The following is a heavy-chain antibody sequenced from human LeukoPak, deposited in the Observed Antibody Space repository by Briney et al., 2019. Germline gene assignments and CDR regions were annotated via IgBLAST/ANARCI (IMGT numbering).Heavy chain of an antibody. Sequence: PGGSLRLSCAASGFSFSSYGMHWVRQAPGKGLEWVVVIWYDGSYKYYADSVKGRFTISRDNSKNTLYLQMNSLRAEDTAVYYCARASAGPFPLDCWGQGTLVTVSS. D-gene: IGHD6-13*01. CDR2: IWYDGSYK. CDR1: GFSFSSYG. CDR3: ARASAGPFPLDC. J-gene: IGHJ4*02. V-gene: IGHV3-33*01.